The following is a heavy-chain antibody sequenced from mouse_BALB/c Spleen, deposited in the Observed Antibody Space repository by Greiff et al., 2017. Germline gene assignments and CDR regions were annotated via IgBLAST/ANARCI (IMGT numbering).Heavy chain of an antibody. CDR1: GYSITSDYA. V-gene: IGHV3-2*02. D-gene: IGHD2-10*02. CDR2: ISYSGST. J-gene: IGHJ1*01. Sequence: EVKLQESGPGLVKPSQSLSLTCTVTGYSITSDYARYWNRKSPGNILEWMGYISYSGSTSYNPSLKSRTSITRDTSKNPYFLQLNSVTTEDTATYYCARGYGKEWYFDVWGAGTTVTVSS. CDR3: ARGYGKEWYFDV.